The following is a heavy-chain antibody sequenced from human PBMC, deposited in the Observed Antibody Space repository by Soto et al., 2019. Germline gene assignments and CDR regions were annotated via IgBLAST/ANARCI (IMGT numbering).Heavy chain of an antibody. V-gene: IGHV1-69*13. J-gene: IGHJ6*02. Sequence: TVKVSCKASGGTFSSYAISWVRQAPGQGLEWMGGIIPIFGTANYAQKFQGRVTITADESTSTAYMQLSSLRSEDTAVFFFFYSAVNYYYGMDVWGQGTTVTVSS. CDR2: IIPIFGTA. CDR3: FYSAVNYYYGMDV. D-gene: IGHD6-25*01. CDR1: GGTFSSYA.